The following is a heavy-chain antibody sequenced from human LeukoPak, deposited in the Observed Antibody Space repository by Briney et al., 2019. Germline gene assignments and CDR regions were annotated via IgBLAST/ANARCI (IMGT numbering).Heavy chain of an antibody. CDR1: GGSFSGYY. D-gene: IGHD3-10*01. J-gene: IGHJ5*02. CDR3: ARRKGYYYGSGSLHNWFDP. Sequence: SETLSLTCAVYGGSFSGYYWSWIRQPPGKGLEWIGEINHSGSTNYNPSLKSRVTISVDTSKNQFSLKLSSVTAADTAVYYCARRKGYYYGSGSLHNWFDPWGQGTLVTVSS. CDR2: INHSGST. V-gene: IGHV4-34*01.